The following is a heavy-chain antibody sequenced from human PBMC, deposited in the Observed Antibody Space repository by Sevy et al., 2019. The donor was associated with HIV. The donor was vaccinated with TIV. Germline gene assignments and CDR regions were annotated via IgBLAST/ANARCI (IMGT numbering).Heavy chain of an antibody. CDR3: ARSGDTSNYDFWGGYSRHGYYGMDD. CDR1: GFTFSSYA. Sequence: GGSLRLSCAASGFTFSSYAMHWVRQAPGKGLEWVAVISYDGSNKYYADSVKGRFTISRDSSKNTLYLHMNSMRAEDTADYYSARSGDTSNYDFWGGYSRHGYYGMDDWGQGTTVTVSS. V-gene: IGHV3-30*04. D-gene: IGHD3-3*01. J-gene: IGHJ6*02. CDR2: ISYDGSNK.